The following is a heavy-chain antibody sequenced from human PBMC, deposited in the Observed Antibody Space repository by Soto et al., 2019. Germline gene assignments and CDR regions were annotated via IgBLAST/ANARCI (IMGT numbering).Heavy chain of an antibody. CDR3: ADGGGEYAT. CDR2: IAPIIGAA. D-gene: IGHD2-2*01. V-gene: IGHV1-69*01. CDR1: GGTFSSFH. Sequence: QVQLVPSGAEVKKPGSSVRVSCKASGGTFSSFHINCVRQAPGLGLEWIGGIAPIIGAAKYAQRFQDRVTISADELTSTSYWEVSSLNSDDTAMYYCADGGGEYATWGQGTLVTVSS. J-gene: IGHJ5*02.